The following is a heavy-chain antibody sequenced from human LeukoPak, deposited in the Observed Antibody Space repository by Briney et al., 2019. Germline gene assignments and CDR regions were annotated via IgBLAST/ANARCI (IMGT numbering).Heavy chain of an antibody. CDR1: GFTFSTYA. CDR3: AKDLSRQQWLVPSSDY. J-gene: IGHJ4*02. CDR2: ISVTGGST. Sequence: GGSLRLSCAASGFTFSTYAMSWVRQAPGRGLEWVSAISVTGGSTYSADSVKGRFTISRDNSKNTLYLQMNSLRAEDTAAYYCAKDLSRQQWLVPSSDYWGQGTLVTVSS. D-gene: IGHD6-19*01. V-gene: IGHV3-23*01.